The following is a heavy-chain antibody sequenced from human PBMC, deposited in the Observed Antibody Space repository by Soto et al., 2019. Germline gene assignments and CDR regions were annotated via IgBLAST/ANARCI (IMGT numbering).Heavy chain of an antibody. D-gene: IGHD3-22*01. CDR3: ARVLPYDSSGYDFDY. V-gene: IGHV1-18*01. CDR1: GYTFTSYG. Sequence: ASVKVSCKASGYTFTSYGISWVRQAPGQGLEWMGWISAYNGNTNYAQKLQGRVTITRDTSASTAYMELSSLRSEDTAVYYCARVLPYDSSGYDFDYWGQGTLVTVSS. CDR2: ISAYNGNT. J-gene: IGHJ4*02.